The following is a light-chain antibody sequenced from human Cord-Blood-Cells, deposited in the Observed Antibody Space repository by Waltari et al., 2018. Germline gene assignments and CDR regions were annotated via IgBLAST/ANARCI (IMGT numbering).Light chain of an antibody. CDR3: AAWDDSLSGYV. J-gene: IGLJ1*01. CDR2: RNK. V-gene: IGLV1-47*01. CDR1: SSNIGSNY. Sequence: QSVLTQPPSASGTPGQRVNISCSGSSSNIGSNYVYWYQQSPGTAPKLLIYRNKQRPSGVPDRFSVSKSGTSASLAISGLRSEDEADYYCAAWDDSLSGYVFGTGTKVTVL.